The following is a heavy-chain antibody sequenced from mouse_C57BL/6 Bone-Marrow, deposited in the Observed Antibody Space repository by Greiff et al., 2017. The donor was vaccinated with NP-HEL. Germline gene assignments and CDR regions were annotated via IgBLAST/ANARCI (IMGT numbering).Heavy chain of an antibody. V-gene: IGHV3-8*01. CDR1: GYSITSDY. Sequence: EVQLQQSGPGLAKPSQTLSLTCSVTGYSITSDYWNWIRKFPGNKLEYMGYISYSGSTYYNPSLKSRISITRDTSKNQYYLQLNSVTTEDTATYYCARGGQLRLRGYYAMDYWGQGTSVTVSS. J-gene: IGHJ4*01. D-gene: IGHD3-2*02. CDR2: ISYSGST. CDR3: ARGGQLRLRGYYAMDY.